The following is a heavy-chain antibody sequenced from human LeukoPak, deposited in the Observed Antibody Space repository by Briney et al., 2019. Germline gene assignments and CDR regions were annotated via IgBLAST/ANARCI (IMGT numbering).Heavy chain of an antibody. D-gene: IGHD5-24*01. CDR1: GDSISNGAYY. CDR3: AREETARTNAYDI. V-gene: IGHV4-30-2*01. J-gene: IGHJ3*02. CDR2: IYHTGGT. Sequence: SQTLSLTCTVPGDSISNGAYYWSWIRQPPGKGLEWIGFIYHTGGTDYNPSLKSRIIISVDRSKNQFSLKLSSLTAADTATYYCAREETARTNAYDIWGQGTLVTVSS.